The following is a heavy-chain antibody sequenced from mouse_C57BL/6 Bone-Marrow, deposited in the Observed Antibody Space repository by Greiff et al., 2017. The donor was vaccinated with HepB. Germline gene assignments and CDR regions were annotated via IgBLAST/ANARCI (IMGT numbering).Heavy chain of an antibody. CDR2: ISYDGSN. CDR3: ARAYGSSSSHWYFDV. CDR1: GYSITSGYY. Sequence: EVQLVESGPGLVKPSQSLSLTCSVPGYSITSGYYWNWIRQFPGNKLEWMGYISYDGSNNYNPSHKNRITITRDTSKNQFFLKLNSVSTEDTATYYCARAYGSSSSHWYFDVWGTGTTVTVSS. D-gene: IGHD1-1*01. J-gene: IGHJ1*03. V-gene: IGHV3-6*01.